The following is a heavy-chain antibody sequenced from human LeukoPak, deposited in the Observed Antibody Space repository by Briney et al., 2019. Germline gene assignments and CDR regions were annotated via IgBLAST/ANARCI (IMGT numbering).Heavy chain of an antibody. CDR2: IITIFGTA. V-gene: IGHV1-69*01. Sequence: SVKVSCKASGGTFSSYAISWVRQAPGQGLEWMGGIITIFGTANYAQKFQGRVTITADESTSTAYMELSSLRSEDTAVYYCARDPDYYDSSGFNWFDPWGQGTLVTVSS. CDR1: GGTFSSYA. D-gene: IGHD3-22*01. J-gene: IGHJ5*02. CDR3: ARDPDYYDSSGFNWFDP.